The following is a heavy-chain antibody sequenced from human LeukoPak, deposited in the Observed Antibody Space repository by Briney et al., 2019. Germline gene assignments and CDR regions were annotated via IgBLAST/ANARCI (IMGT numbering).Heavy chain of an antibody. CDR2: IYYSGST. CDR3: ARGFAYGDTGSFDY. V-gene: IGHV4-59*01. Sequence: SETLSLTCTVSGGSISSYYWSWIRQPPGKELEWIGYIYYSGSTTYNPSLKIRVTISVDTSKNQFSLRLSSVTAADTAVYYCARGFAYGDTGSFDYWGQGTLVTVSS. J-gene: IGHJ4*02. D-gene: IGHD4-17*01. CDR1: GGSISSYY.